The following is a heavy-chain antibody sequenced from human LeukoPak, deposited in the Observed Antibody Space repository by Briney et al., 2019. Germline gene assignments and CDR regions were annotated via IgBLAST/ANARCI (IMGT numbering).Heavy chain of an antibody. CDR2: ISGSGNT. Sequence: GGSLRLSCAASGFTFSTYAMSWVRQAPGKGLEWISAISGSGNTYYADSVKGRFTISRDNSKNTLYLQMNSLRAEDTAVYYCAKNQGDFDYWGQGTLVTVSS. CDR1: GFTFSTYA. V-gene: IGHV3-23*01. J-gene: IGHJ4*02. CDR3: AKNQGDFDY. D-gene: IGHD1-14*01.